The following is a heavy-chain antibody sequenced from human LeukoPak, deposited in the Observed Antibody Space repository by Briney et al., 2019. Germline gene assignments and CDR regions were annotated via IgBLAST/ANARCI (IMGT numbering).Heavy chain of an antibody. CDR3: ARRYYDAGFDP. V-gene: IGHV1-2*02. D-gene: IGHD3-22*01. CDR1: GYIFTGYY. J-gene: IGHJ5*02. CDR2: INPNSGGT. Sequence: ASVKVSCEASGYIFTGYYMHWVRLAPGQGLEWMGWINPNSGGTNYAQKFQGRVTMTRDTSISTAYMELSRLRSDDTAVYYCARRYYDAGFDPWGQGTLVTVSS.